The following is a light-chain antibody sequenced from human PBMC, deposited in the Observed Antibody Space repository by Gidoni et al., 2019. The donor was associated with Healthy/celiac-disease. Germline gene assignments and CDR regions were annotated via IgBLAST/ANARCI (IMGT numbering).Light chain of an antibody. J-gene: IGKJ1*01. CDR2: DAS. V-gene: IGKV1-33*01. CDR3: QQYDNLPWT. Sequence: DIQMTPSPSSLSASVGDRVSLTCQASQDISNYLNWYQQKPGKAPKLLIYDASNLETGVPSRFSGSGSGTDFTFTISSLQPEDIATYYCQQYDNLPWTFGQGTKVEIK. CDR1: QDISNY.